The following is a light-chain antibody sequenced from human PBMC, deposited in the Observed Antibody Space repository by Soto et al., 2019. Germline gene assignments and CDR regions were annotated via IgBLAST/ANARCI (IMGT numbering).Light chain of an antibody. CDR1: QNVRTN. CDR2: DAS. V-gene: IGKV3-15*01. Sequence: EIVMTQSPATLSLSLGETVSLSCRATQNVRTNLAWYQQKPGQPPRLLIYDASTRATGVPVRFSGSGSGTEFTLAISSLQAEDFAFYYCQQYNNWPPWTFGQGTRVEVK. CDR3: QQYNNWPPWT. J-gene: IGKJ1*01.